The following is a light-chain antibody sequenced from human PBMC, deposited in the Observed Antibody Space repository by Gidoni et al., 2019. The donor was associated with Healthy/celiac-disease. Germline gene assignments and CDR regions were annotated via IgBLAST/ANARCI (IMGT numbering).Light chain of an antibody. CDR1: PSVSSSY. V-gene: IGKV3-20*01. J-gene: IGKJ4*01. CDR2: GAS. CDR3: QQYGSSPA. Sequence: IVLTQSPGTLSLSPGERATLSCRASPSVSSSYLAWYQQKPGQAPRLLLYGASSRATGIPDRFSGSGSGTDFTLTISRLEPEDFAVYYCQQYGSSPAFXGXTKVEIK.